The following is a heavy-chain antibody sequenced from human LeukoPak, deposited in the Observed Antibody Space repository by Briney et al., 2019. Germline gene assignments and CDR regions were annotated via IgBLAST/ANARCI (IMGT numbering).Heavy chain of an antibody. CDR1: GFTFSSYA. Sequence: PGGSLRLSCAASGFTFSSYAMSWVRQAPGKGLEWVAVISYDGSNKYYADSVKGRFTISRDNSKNTLYLQMNSLRAEDTAVYYCAKTRVPAAMRDAFDIWGQGTMVTVSS. CDR3: AKTRVPAAMRDAFDI. V-gene: IGHV3-30*18. J-gene: IGHJ3*02. D-gene: IGHD2-2*01. CDR2: ISYDGSNK.